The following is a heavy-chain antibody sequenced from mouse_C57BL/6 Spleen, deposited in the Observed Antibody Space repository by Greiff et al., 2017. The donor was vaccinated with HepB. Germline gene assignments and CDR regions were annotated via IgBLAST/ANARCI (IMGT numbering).Heavy chain of an antibody. Sequence: DVKLQESGAELVRPGASVKLSCTASGFNIKDYYMHWVKQRPEQGLEWIGRIDPEDGDTEYAPKFQGKATMTADTSSNTAYLQLSSLTSEDTAVYYCTSRWLLREYYFDYWGQGTTLTVSS. CDR3: TSRWLLREYYFDY. V-gene: IGHV14-1*01. CDR1: GFNIKDYY. CDR2: IDPEDGDT. J-gene: IGHJ2*01. D-gene: IGHD2-3*01.